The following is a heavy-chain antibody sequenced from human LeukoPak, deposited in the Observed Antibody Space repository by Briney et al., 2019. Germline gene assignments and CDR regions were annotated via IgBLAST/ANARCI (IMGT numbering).Heavy chain of an antibody. D-gene: IGHD2-8*02. CDR2: IIPIFGTA. Sequence: GASVKVSCKASGGTFSSYAISWVRQAPGQGLEWMGGIIPIFGTANYAQKFQGRVTITADKSTSTAYMELNSLRAEDTAIYYCATYRQVLLPFESWGQGTLVTVSS. V-gene: IGHV1-69*06. J-gene: IGHJ4*02. CDR3: ATYRQVLLPFES. CDR1: GGTFSSYA.